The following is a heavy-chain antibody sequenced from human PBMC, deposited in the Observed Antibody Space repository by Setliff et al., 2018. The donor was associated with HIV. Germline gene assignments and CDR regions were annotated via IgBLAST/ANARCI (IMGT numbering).Heavy chain of an antibody. CDR2: IHTSGST. D-gene: IGHD7-27*01. CDR1: GDSMSGYY. V-gene: IGHV4-4*08. J-gene: IGHJ4*02. Sequence: PSETLSLTCAVSGDSMSGYYWSWIRQPPGKKLEWIGYIHTSGSTNYNPSLKSRVTISLDTSNDRFSLRLSSVTAADTAVDYCARAPTGELDFWGQGTLVTVSS. CDR3: ARAPTGELDF.